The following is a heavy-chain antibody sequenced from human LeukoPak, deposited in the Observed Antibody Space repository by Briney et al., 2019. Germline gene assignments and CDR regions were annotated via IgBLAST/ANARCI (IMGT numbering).Heavy chain of an antibody. CDR3: ARDSYYGGLRFDP. J-gene: IGHJ5*02. CDR1: GFTFSSYS. CDR2: ISSSSSYI. Sequence: PGGSLRLSCAASGFTFSSYSMNWVRQAPGKGLEWVSSISSSSSYIYYADSVKGRFTISRDNAKNSLYLQMDSLRAEDTAVYYCARDSYYGGLRFDPWGQGTLVTVSS. D-gene: IGHD4-17*01. V-gene: IGHV3-21*01.